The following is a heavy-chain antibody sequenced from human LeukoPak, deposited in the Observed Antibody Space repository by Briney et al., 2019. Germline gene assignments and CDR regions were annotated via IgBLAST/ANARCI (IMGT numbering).Heavy chain of an antibody. J-gene: IGHJ4*02. CDR1: VDTFSNSD. Sequence: ASVKVSCKASVDTFSNSDINCGRHAPGQGLEWMGRIIPLFGTTNYAPTFQGRVTITADTSTTTAYVELNSLKSGDTATYYCAREGPFVHRCKRGIRLWGQGTLVTVSS. V-gene: IGHV1-69*06. CDR2: IIPLFGTT. CDR3: AREGPFVHRCKRGIRL. D-gene: IGHD1-1*01.